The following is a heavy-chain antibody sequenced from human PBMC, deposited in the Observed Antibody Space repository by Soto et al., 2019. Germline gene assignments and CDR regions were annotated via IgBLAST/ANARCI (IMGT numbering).Heavy chain of an antibody. D-gene: IGHD6-19*01. J-gene: IGHJ4*02. Sequence: PGGSLRLSCAASGFTFSSYAMSWVRQAPGKGLEWVSAISGSGGSTYYADSVKGRFTISRDNSKNTLYLQMNSLRAEDTAVYYCAKDSSGWYGGYYFDYWGQGTLVTVSS. CDR2: ISGSGGST. V-gene: IGHV3-23*01. CDR3: AKDSSGWYGGYYFDY. CDR1: GFTFSSYA.